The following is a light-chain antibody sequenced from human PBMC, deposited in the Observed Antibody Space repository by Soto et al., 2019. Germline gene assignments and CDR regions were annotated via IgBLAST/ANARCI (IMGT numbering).Light chain of an antibody. CDR2: DAS. J-gene: IGKJ1*01. Sequence: PGERATLSCRASQSVSSYLAWYQQRPGQPPRLLIYDASNRATGIPARFSGSVSGPDFTLTISSLEPEDFAVYYCQQRSTWPPFTFVQGTKGEIK. CDR1: QSVSSY. V-gene: IGKV3-11*01. CDR3: QQRSTWPPFT.